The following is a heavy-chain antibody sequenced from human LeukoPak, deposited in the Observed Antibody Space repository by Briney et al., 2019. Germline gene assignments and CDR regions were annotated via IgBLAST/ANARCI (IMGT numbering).Heavy chain of an antibody. Sequence: SETLSLTCTVSGGSISSGGYYWSWIRQHPGKDLEWIGYIYYSGSTYYNPSLKSRVTISVDTSKNQFSLKLSSVTAADTAVYYCARRTVVTPGAFDIWGQGTMVTVSS. CDR3: ARRTVVTPGAFDI. J-gene: IGHJ3*02. D-gene: IGHD4-23*01. CDR1: GGSISSGGYY. CDR2: IYYSGST. V-gene: IGHV4-31*03.